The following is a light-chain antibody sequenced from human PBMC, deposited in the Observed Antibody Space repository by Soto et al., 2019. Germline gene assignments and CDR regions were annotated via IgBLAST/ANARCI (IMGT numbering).Light chain of an antibody. CDR3: QQYDDLPST. CDR2: DAS. Sequence: DIQMTQSPSSLSASVGDRVTITCQASQDISDYLNWYQQKSGKPPKLLIYDASHLETGVPPRFSGAGSGTEFALTISSLQPEDVASYYWQQYDDLPSTFGGGTKVEV. J-gene: IGKJ4*01. V-gene: IGKV1-33*01. CDR1: QDISDY.